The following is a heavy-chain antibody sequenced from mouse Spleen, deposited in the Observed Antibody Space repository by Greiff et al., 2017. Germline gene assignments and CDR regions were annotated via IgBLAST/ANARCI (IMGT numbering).Heavy chain of an antibody. V-gene: IGHV1-50*01. J-gene: IGHJ4*01. D-gene: IGHD1-1*01. CDR2: IDPSDSYT. CDR3: ARGGIYTTVVADAMDY. CDR1: GYTFTSYW. Sequence: QVQLKQPGAELVKPGASVKLSCKASGYTFTSYWMQWVKQRPGQGLEWIGEIDPSDSYTNYNQKFKGKATLTVDTSSSTAYMQLSSLTSEDSAVYYCARGGIYTTVVADAMDYWGQGTSVTVSS.